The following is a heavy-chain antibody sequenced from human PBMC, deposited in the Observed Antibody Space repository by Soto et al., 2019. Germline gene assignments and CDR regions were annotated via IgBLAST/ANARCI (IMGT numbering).Heavy chain of an antibody. J-gene: IGHJ4*02. CDR3: AKDYYYDSSGYASPDY. D-gene: IGHD3-22*01. CDR2: IRGSGAST. Sequence: GGSLRLSCAASGFTFSLCAMSWVRQAPGKGLEWVSAIRGSGASTYYADSVKGRFTISRDNSKNTLFLQMNSLRVEDTALYYCAKDYYYDSSGYASPDYWGRGTLVTVSS. CDR1: GFTFSLCA. V-gene: IGHV3-23*01.